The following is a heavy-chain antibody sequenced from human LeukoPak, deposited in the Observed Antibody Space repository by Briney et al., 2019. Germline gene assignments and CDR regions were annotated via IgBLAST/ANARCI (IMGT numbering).Heavy chain of an antibody. V-gene: IGHV4-39*01. CDR3: ASLPSNTVTHDY. CDR2: IYYSGNT. Sequence: SETLSLTCTVSGGSISSSGYYWGWIRQPPGKGLEWIGSIYYSGNTYYNPSLKSRVTVSVDTSKNQFSLNLSSVTAADTAVYYCASLPSNTVTHDYWGQGTLVTVSS. J-gene: IGHJ4*02. CDR1: GGSISSSGYY. D-gene: IGHD4-11*01.